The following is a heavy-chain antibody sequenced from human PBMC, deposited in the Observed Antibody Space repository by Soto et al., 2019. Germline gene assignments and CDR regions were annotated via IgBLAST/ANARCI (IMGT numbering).Heavy chain of an antibody. CDR2: IIPLFGTA. Sequence: QVQLVQSGAEVEKPGSSVKVSCKSSGGTFSTYAIHWVRQAPGQGLEWMGRIIPLFGTANYTQKLKGRVTITADVSTRTAYLEPSRRTSEDTAVYYSARGARLTWFASRAARSHNGLEVWCQGTTVTVSS. CDR3: ARGARLTWFASRAARSHNGLEV. CDR1: GGTFSTYA. J-gene: IGHJ6*02. V-gene: IGHV1-69*01. D-gene: IGHD3-10*01.